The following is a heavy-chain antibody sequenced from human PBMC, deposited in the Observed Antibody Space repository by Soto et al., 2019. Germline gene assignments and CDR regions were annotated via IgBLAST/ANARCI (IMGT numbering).Heavy chain of an antibody. Sequence: GGSLRLSCSASGFTFSRYAMHWVRQAPSKGLEWVSIIWHDESHRYYAESVKGRFTISRDNSNSMVYLQMNALRVEDTGMYYCVRESAVAGTEEANWFGPWGQGTLVTVSS. CDR2: IWHDESHR. D-gene: IGHD6-19*01. J-gene: IGHJ5*02. CDR3: VRESAVAGTEEANWFGP. CDR1: GFTFSRYA. V-gene: IGHV3-33*01.